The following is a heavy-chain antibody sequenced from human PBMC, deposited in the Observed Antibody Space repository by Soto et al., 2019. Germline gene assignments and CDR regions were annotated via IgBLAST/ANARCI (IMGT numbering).Heavy chain of an antibody. CDR3: ARGRWDRSGWYFDY. CDR2: ISSSDGDT. J-gene: IGHJ4*02. CDR1: EFTVSSYA. D-gene: IGHD6-19*01. V-gene: IGHV3-23*01. Sequence: EVQVLESGGGLVQPGGSLRLSCAASEFTVSSYAMTWVRQAQGKGLEWVSVISSSDGDTYYADSVKGRFTISRDNSRNTLFLQMNSLRAEDTALYYCARGRWDRSGWYFDYWGQGTLVTVSS.